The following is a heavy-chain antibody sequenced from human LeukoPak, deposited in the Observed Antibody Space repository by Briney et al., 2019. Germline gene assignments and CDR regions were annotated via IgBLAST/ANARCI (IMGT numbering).Heavy chain of an antibody. CDR2: IYSGGST. V-gene: IGHV3-53*01. CDR1: GFTFSNAW. Sequence: GGSLRLSCAASGFTFSNAWMSWVRQAPGKGLEWVSVIYSGGSTYYADSVKGRFTISRDNSKNTLYLQMNSLRAEDTAVYYCAKSKSLGLQYFDNWGQGTLATVSS. D-gene: IGHD1-7*01. CDR3: AKSKSLGLQYFDN. J-gene: IGHJ4*02.